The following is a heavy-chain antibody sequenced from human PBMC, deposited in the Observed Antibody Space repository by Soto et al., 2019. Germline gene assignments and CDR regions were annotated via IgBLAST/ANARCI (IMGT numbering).Heavy chain of an antibody. CDR1: GFTFTRYS. V-gene: IGHV3-21*06. Sequence: EVQLVESGGCLIKPGGSLRLSCADSGFTFTRYSMNWVRQAPGKGLEWVSSISSTTNYIYYGDSMKGRFTISRDNAKNSLYLEMNSLRAEDTAVYYCARESEDLTSNFDYWGQGTLATVSS. CDR2: ISSTTNYI. J-gene: IGHJ4*02. CDR3: ARESEDLTSNFDY.